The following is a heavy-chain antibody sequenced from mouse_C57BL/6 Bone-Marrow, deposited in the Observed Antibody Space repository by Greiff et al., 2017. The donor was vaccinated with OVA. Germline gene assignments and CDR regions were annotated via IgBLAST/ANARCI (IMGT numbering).Heavy chain of an antibody. CDR2: IDPSDSYT. CDR1: GYTFTSYW. CDR3: ARRGRGSSSYFDY. J-gene: IGHJ2*01. Sequence: VQLQQSGAELVMPGASVKLSCKASGYTFTSYWMHWVKQRPGQGLEWIGEIDPSDSYTNYNQKFKGKSTLTVDKSSSTAYMQLSSLTSEDSAVYYCARRGRGSSSYFDYWGQGTTLTVSS. D-gene: IGHD1-1*01. V-gene: IGHV1-69*01.